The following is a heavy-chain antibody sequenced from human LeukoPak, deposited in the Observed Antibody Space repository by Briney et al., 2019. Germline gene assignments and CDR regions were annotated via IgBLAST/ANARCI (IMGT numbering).Heavy chain of an antibody. CDR3: ATGDHPKPDFDP. CDR2: IWYDGSNQ. V-gene: IGHV3-33*01. Sequence: GRSLRLSCAASGFTFSSSGMHWVRQAPGKGLEWVAVIWYDGSNQYYGDSVKGRFTISRDNFKNTLYLQMNSLGAEDTAVYYCATGDHPKPDFDPRGQGTLVTVSS. J-gene: IGHJ5*02. D-gene: IGHD1-14*01. CDR1: GFTFSSSG.